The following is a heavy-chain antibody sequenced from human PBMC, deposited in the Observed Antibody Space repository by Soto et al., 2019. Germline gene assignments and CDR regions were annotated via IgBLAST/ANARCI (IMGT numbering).Heavy chain of an antibody. V-gene: IGHV4-31*03. Sequence: PSETLSLTCTVSGGSISSGGYYWSWIRQHPGKGLEWIGYIYYSGSTYYNPSLKSRVTISVDTSKNQFSLKLSSVTAADTAVYYCARDYRDHDYYGSGTTQPGWFDPWGQGTLVTVSS. CDR2: IYYSGST. CDR3: ARDYRDHDYYGSGTTQPGWFDP. D-gene: IGHD3-10*01. CDR1: GGSISSGGYY. J-gene: IGHJ5*02.